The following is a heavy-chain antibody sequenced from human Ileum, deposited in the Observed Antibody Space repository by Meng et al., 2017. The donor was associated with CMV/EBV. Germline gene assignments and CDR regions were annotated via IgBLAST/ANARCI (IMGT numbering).Heavy chain of an antibody. CDR1: GTFSSDA. Sequence: GTFSSDAISWVRQAPGQGLGWMGRIIPIFGTANYAQKFQGRVTITTDESTSTAYMELSSLRSEDTAVYYCARGNYRYYDSSGYCLDYWGQGTLVTVSS. D-gene: IGHD3-22*01. CDR2: IIPIFGTA. V-gene: IGHV1-69*05. J-gene: IGHJ4*02. CDR3: ARGNYRYYDSSGYCLDY.